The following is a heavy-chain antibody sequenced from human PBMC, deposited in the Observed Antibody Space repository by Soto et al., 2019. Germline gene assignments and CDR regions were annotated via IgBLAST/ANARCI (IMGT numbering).Heavy chain of an antibody. CDR1: GYTFTSYY. D-gene: IGHD4-17*01. V-gene: IGHV1-46*03. J-gene: IGHJ6*02. CDR2: INPSGGST. CDR3: ARVVGGGPLNPGDYGGNSVYYYYGMDV. Sequence: GASVKVSCKASGYTFTSYYMHWVRQAPGQGLEWMGIINPSGGSTSYAQKFQGRVTMTRDRSTSTVYMELSSLRSEDTAVYYCARVVGGGPLNPGDYGGNSVYYYYGMDVWGQGTTVTVSS.